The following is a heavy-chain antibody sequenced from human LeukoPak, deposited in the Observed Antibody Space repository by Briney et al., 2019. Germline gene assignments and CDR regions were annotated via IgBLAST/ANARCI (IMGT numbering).Heavy chain of an antibody. V-gene: IGHV4-34*01. CDR3: ARGRPSSGGAFDI. D-gene: IGHD6-6*01. CDR1: GGSFSGYY. J-gene: IGHJ3*02. Sequence: SETLSLTCAVYGGSFSGYYWSWIRQPPGKGLEWIGEINHSGGTNYNPSLKSRVTISVDTSKNQFSLKLSSVTAADTAVYYCARGRPSSGGAFDIWGQGTMVTVSS. CDR2: INHSGGT.